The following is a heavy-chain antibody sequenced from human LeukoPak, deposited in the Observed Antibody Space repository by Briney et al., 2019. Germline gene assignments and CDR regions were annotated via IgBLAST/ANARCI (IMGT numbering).Heavy chain of an antibody. D-gene: IGHD3-3*01. J-gene: IGHJ5*02. Sequence: SETLSLTCTVSGGSISSYYWSWIRQPPGKGLEWIGYIYTNGSTNYNPSLKSRVTISVDTSKNQFSLKLSSVTAADTAVYYCARLLWSGYYPPWFDPWGQGTLVTVSS. CDR3: ARLLWSGYYPPWFDP. CDR2: IYTNGST. CDR1: GGSISSYY. V-gene: IGHV4-4*09.